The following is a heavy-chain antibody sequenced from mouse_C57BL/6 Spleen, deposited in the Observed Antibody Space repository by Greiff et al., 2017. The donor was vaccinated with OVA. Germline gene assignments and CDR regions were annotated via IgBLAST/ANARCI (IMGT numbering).Heavy chain of an antibody. J-gene: IGHJ4*01. V-gene: IGHV3-6*01. Sequence: EVQRVESGPGLVKPSQSLSLTCSVTGYSITSGYYWNWIRQFPGNKLEWMGYISYDGSNNYNPSLKNRISITRDTSKNQFFLKLNSVTTEDTATYYCARGDDDAMDYWGQGTSVTVSS. CDR3: ARGDDDAMDY. CDR2: ISYDGSN. CDR1: GYSITSGYY. D-gene: IGHD2-12*01.